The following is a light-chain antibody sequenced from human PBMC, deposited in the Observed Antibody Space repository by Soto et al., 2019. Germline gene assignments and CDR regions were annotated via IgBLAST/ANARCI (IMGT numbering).Light chain of an antibody. Sequence: QSALTQPTSVSGSPGQSITISCTGTSSDVGGYNYVSWYQQHPGKAPKLMICNVSDRPSGVSNRFSGSKSGNTASLTISGLQAEDEADYYGSSYTTSSTPVVFGTGTKLTVL. CDR1: SSDVGGYNY. J-gene: IGLJ1*01. V-gene: IGLV2-14*03. CDR2: NVS. CDR3: SSYTTSSTPVV.